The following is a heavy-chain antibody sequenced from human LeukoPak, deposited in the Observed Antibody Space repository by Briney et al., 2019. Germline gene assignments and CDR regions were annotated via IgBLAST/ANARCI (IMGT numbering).Heavy chain of an antibody. Sequence: SETLSLTCTVSVGSISSVTRDYGSGIRQPPGKGRGWIGYIHYSGATNYNPSLRSRVTISVDTSKTHFSLKLSSVTAADTAVYYCARTATATYVAFDIWGQGTMVTVSS. J-gene: IGHJ3*02. CDR3: ARTATATYVAFDI. CDR2: IHYSGAT. V-gene: IGHV4-61*03. CDR1: VGSISSVTRDY. D-gene: IGHD4-17*01.